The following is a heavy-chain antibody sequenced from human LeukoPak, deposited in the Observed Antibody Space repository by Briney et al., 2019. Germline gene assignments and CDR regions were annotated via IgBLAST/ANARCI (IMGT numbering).Heavy chain of an antibody. D-gene: IGHD3-22*01. V-gene: IGHV4-59*01. CDR1: GGSISSYY. CDR2: IYYSGST. CDR3: ALSSYDSGGYPLYYFDY. Sequence: SETLSLTCTVSGGSISSYYWSWIRQPPGKGLEWIGYIYYSGSTYYNPSLKSRVTISVDTSKNQFSLKLSSVTAADTAVYYCALSSYDSGGYPLYYFDYWGQGTLVTVSS. J-gene: IGHJ4*02.